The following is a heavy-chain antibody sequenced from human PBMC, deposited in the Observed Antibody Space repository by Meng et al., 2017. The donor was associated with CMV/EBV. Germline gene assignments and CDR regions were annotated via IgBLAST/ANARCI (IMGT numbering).Heavy chain of an antibody. CDR1: GFTFSSYA. CDR3: AKGTMMVVVMAYFQH. J-gene: IGHJ1*01. D-gene: IGHD3-22*01. Sequence: GESLKISCAASGFTFSSYAMSWVRQAPGKGLEWVSAISGSGGSTYYADSVKGRFTISRDNSKNTLYLQMNSLRAEDTAVYYCAKGTMMVVVMAYFQHWGQGTLVTVSS. V-gene: IGHV3-23*01. CDR2: ISGSGGST.